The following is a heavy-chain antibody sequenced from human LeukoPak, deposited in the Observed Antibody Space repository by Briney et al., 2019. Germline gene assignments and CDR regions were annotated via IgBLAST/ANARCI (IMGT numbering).Heavy chain of an antibody. Sequence: GGSLRLSCAASGFTFSSCGMHWVRQAPGKGLEWVAFIRYDGSNKYYADSVKGRFTISRDNSKNTLYLQMNSLRAEDTAVYYCAKDPNPTRYCSSTSCYFQHWGQGTLVTVSS. CDR2: IRYDGSNK. CDR1: GFTFSSCG. J-gene: IGHJ1*01. V-gene: IGHV3-30*02. CDR3: AKDPNPTRYCSSTSCYFQH. D-gene: IGHD2-2*01.